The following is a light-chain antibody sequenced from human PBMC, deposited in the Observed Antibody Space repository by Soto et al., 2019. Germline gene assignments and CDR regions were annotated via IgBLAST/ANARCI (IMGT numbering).Light chain of an antibody. Sequence: EIQMTQSPSFLSASVRDRSTITCRAGQSINRFLNWYQQKPGKAPKVLIYAASSLQSGVPSRFSGSGSGTDFTLTITSLQPEDFATYYYQQSYTTPLTFGGGTKVDIK. CDR2: AAS. V-gene: IGKV1-39*01. CDR1: QSINRF. CDR3: QQSYTTPLT. J-gene: IGKJ4*01.